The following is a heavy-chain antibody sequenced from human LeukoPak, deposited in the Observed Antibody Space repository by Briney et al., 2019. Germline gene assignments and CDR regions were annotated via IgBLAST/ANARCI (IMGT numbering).Heavy chain of an antibody. CDR3: ARHRYASYDSSGFGSFYFDY. V-gene: IGHV4-59*08. CDR2: IFYSGRT. D-gene: IGHD3-22*01. Sequence: KTSETLSLTCTVSGGSISGYYWSWIRQPPGKGLEWIGYIFYSGRTNYNPSLKSRVTISVDTSKNQLSLRLSSVTAADTAFYYCARHRYASYDSSGFGSFYFDYWGQGTLVTVSS. J-gene: IGHJ4*02. CDR1: GGSISGYY.